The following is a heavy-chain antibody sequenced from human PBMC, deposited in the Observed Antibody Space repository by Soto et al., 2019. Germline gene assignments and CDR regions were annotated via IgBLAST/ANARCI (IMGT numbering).Heavy chain of an antibody. D-gene: IGHD1-26*01. CDR2: IYPGDSDT. J-gene: IGHJ6*02. Sequence: PGESLKISCKGSGYSFTSYWIGWVRQMPGKGLEWMGIIYPGDSDTRYSPSFQGQVTISADKSISTAYLQWSSLKASDTAMYYCATDSGSYYVSYHYGMDVCGQGTTVTVSS. CDR1: GYSFTSYW. V-gene: IGHV5-51*01. CDR3: ATDSGSYYVSYHYGMDV.